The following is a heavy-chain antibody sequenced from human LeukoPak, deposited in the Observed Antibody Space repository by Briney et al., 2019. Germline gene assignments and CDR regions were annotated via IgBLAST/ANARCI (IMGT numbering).Heavy chain of an antibody. CDR3: ARAGELRYMDV. CDR1: GFTVSSYW. D-gene: IGHD3-16*01. J-gene: IGHJ6*03. V-gene: IGHV3-48*04. CDR2: IKGTGLTT. Sequence: PGGSLRLSCAASGFTVSSYWMHWVRQAPGKGLEWISNIKGTGLTTYYADSVKGRFTISRDNAKNSLFLQMNSLRADDTAIYYCARAGELRYMDVWGKGTAVTISS.